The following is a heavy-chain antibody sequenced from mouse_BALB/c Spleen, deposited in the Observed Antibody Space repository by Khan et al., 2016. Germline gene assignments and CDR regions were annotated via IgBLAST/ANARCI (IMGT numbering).Heavy chain of an antibody. J-gene: IGHJ4*01. V-gene: IGHV6-6*02. D-gene: IGHD2-13*01. CDR2: IRLKSNNYAT. CDR3: NKLDYYYAMDY. Sequence: EVKLEESGGGLVQPGGSMKLSCVASGFTFSNYWMNWVRQSPEKGLEWVAEIRLKSNNYATHYAESVKGRFTISRDDSKSSVYLQMNNLRAEDTGNDYCNKLDYYYAMDYWGQGTSVTVSS. CDR1: GFTFSNYW.